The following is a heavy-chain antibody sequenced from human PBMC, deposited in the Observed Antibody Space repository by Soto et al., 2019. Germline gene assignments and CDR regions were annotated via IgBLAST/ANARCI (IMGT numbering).Heavy chain of an antibody. J-gene: IGHJ4*02. D-gene: IGHD3-22*01. CDR2: IYYSGST. CDR1: GGSISSSSYY. V-gene: IGHV4-39*01. CDR3: ARHATYYYDSRDPRWGFDY. Sequence: SETLSLTCTVSGGSISSSSYYWGWIRQPPGKWLEWIGSIYYSGSTYYNPSLKSRVTISVDTSKNQFSLKLSSVTAADTAVYYCARHATYYYDSRDPRWGFDYWGQGTLVTVSS.